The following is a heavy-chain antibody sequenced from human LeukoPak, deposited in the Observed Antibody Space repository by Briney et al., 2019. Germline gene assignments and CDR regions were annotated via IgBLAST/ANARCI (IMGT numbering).Heavy chain of an antibody. J-gene: IGHJ6*02. Sequence: GESLKISFKGSGXSFTSYCIGWVRQMPGKGLEWMGIIYPGDSDTRYSPSFQGQVTISADKSISTAYLQWSSLKASDTAMYYCARHLGYCSSTSCYAGDYYYGMDVWGQGTTVTVSS. CDR3: ARHLGYCSSTSCYAGDYYYGMDV. V-gene: IGHV5-51*01. D-gene: IGHD2-2*01. CDR2: IYPGDSDT. CDR1: GXSFTSYC.